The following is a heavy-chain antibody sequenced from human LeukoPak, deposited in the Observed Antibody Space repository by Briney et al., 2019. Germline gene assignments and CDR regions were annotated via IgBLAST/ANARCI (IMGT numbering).Heavy chain of an antibody. Sequence: ASVKVSCKASGYTFTSYGINWVRQAPGQGLEWMGWISTYNGDTNYAQKLQGRVTMTTDTSTSTAYMELSRLRSDDTAVYYCARSEAMLTFGGVIPYWGQGTLVTVSS. CDR2: ISTYNGDT. J-gene: IGHJ4*02. CDR1: GYTFTSYG. V-gene: IGHV1-18*01. CDR3: ARSEAMLTFGGVIPY. D-gene: IGHD3-16*01.